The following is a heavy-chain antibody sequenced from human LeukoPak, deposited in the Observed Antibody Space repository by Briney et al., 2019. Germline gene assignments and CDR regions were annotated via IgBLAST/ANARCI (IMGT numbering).Heavy chain of an antibody. CDR1: EFIFSHYW. Sequence: GGSLRLSCAGSEFIFSHYWMSWLRQAPGKEPEWVANIKLFGDEQYYGDSVKGRFIISRDNAKNSLYLQMHSLRADDTAVYYCARALTTDHSGRWFDPWGQGTLVTVSS. D-gene: IGHD4-17*01. CDR2: IKLFGDEQ. J-gene: IGHJ5*02. CDR3: ARALTTDHSGRWFDP. V-gene: IGHV3-7*01.